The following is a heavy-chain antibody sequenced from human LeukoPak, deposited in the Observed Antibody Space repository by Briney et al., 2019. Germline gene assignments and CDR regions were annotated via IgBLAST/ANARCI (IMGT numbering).Heavy chain of an antibody. V-gene: IGHV1-18*01. Sequence: ASVKVSCKASGYTFTSYGISWVRQAPGQGLEWMGWISAYNGNTNYAQKLQGRVTMTTDTSTSTAYKELRSLRSDDTAVYYCARVRARTNYDILTGYYDYWGQGTLVTVSS. CDR3: ARVRARTNYDILTGYYDY. J-gene: IGHJ4*02. CDR1: GYTFTSYG. CDR2: ISAYNGNT. D-gene: IGHD3-9*01.